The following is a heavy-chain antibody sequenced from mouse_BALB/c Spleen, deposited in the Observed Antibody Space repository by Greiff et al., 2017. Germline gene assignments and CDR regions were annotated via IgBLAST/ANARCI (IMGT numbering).Heavy chain of an antibody. V-gene: IGHV14-1*02. CDR1: GFNITDYY. CDR3: ARCDGYDAMDY. D-gene: IGHD2-3*01. CDR2: IDPENGNT. Sequence: EVQLQQSGAELVRPGASVKLSCKASGFNITDYYMHWVKQRPEQGLEWIGWIDPENGNTIYDPKFQGKASITADKSSNTAYLQLRSRTSEDTAVYYCARCDGYDAMDYWGQGTSVTVSS. J-gene: IGHJ4*01.